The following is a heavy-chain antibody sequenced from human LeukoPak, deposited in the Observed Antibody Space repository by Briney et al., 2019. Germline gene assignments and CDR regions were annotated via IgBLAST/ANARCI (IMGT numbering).Heavy chain of an antibody. CDR3: TTDGFLEWLSIDY. Sequence: RAGGPLILSCAASGFTFSNAWMSWVRQAPGKGLEWVGRIKSKTDGGTTDYAAPVKGRFTISRDDSKNTLYLQMNSLKTEDAAVYYCTTDGFLEWLSIDYWGQGTLVTVSS. CDR2: IKSKTDGGTT. J-gene: IGHJ4*02. V-gene: IGHV3-15*01. D-gene: IGHD3-3*01. CDR1: GFTFSNAW.